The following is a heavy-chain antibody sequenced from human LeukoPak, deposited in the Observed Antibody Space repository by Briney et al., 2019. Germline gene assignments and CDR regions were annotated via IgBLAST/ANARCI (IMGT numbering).Heavy chain of an antibody. CDR2: MYYSGAT. V-gene: IGHV4-30-4*07. CDR3: ARAKLETSGWFFDH. J-gene: IGHJ4*02. Sequence: SETLSLTCSVSGGSISSGRYSWNWIRQPPGKGLEWIGYMYYSGATDYNPSLKSRITISVDTSKTQFSLQLRSVTAADTAMYYCARAKLETSGWFFDHWGQGTLVTVSS. CDR1: GGSISSGRYS. D-gene: IGHD6-19*01.